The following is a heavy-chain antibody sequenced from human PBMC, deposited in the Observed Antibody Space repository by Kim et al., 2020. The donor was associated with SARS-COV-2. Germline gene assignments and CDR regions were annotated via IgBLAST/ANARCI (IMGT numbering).Heavy chain of an antibody. CDR3: ARGAVAGLLYFGN. CDR2: ISYDGSNK. Sequence: GGSLRLSCAASGFTFSSYGMHWVRQAPGKGLEWVAVISYDGSNKYYADSVKGRFTISRDNSKNTLYLQMNSLRAEDTAVYYCARGAVAGLLYFGNWGQGTLVTVSS. D-gene: IGHD6-19*01. CDR1: GFTFSSYG. J-gene: IGHJ4*02. V-gene: IGHV3-33*05.